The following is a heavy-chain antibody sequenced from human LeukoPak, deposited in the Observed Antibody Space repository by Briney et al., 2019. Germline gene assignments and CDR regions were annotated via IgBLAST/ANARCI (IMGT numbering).Heavy chain of an antibody. CDR1: GFTFSTHA. D-gene: IGHD6-13*01. CDR2: FSATDGST. Sequence: GGSLRLSCAASGFTFSTHAMTWVRQAPGRGLEWVSAFSATDGSTQYADSVKGRFTISRDSTTNTLFLQMNSLRPEDTALYYCARRQIVAAGTGPFDVWGLGTVVTVSS. CDR3: ARRQIVAAGTGPFDV. V-gene: IGHV3-23*01. J-gene: IGHJ3*01.